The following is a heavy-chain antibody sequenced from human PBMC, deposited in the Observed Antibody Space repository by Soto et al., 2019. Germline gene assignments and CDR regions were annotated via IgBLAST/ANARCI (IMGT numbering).Heavy chain of an antibody. Sequence: GGSLRLSCAASGFTFSSYGMHWVRQAPGKGLEWVAVISYDGSNKYYADSVKGRFTISRDNSKNTLYLQMNSLRAEDTAVYYCAKGWSLRFLDSHYMDVWGKGTTVTVSS. D-gene: IGHD3-3*01. CDR2: ISYDGSNK. CDR1: GFTFSSYG. CDR3: AKGWSLRFLDSHYMDV. J-gene: IGHJ6*03. V-gene: IGHV3-30*18.